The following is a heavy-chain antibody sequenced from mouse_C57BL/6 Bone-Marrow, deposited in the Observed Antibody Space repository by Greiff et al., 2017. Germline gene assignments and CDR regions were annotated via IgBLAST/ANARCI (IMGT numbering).Heavy chain of an antibody. Sequence: EVKVVESGAELVRPGASVKLSCTASGFNIKDDYMHWVKQRPEQGLEWIGWIDPENGDTEYASKFQGKATITADTSSNTAYLQLSSLTSEDTAVYYCTDSSKDYFDYWGQGTTLTVSS. CDR3: TDSSKDYFDY. CDR2: IDPENGDT. D-gene: IGHD3-2*02. J-gene: IGHJ2*01. CDR1: GFNIKDDY. V-gene: IGHV14-4*01.